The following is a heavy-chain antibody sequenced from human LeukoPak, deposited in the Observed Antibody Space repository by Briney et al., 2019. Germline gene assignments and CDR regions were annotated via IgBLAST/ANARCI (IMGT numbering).Heavy chain of an antibody. J-gene: IGHJ6*02. Sequence: PSQTLSLTCTVSGGSISSGGYSWSWIRQHPGKGLEWIGYIYYSGSTYYNPSLKSRVNISVDTSKNQFSLKLSSVTAADTAVYYCARDKGRYDILTGYSPNYGMDVWGQGTTVTVSS. V-gene: IGHV4-31*03. CDR2: IYYSGST. CDR1: GGSISSGGYS. D-gene: IGHD3-9*01. CDR3: ARDKGRYDILTGYSPNYGMDV.